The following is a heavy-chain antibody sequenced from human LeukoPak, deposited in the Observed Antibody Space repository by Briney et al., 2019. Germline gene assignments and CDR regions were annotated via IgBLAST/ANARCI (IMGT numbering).Heavy chain of an antibody. CDR2: ISAYNGNT. Sequence: ASVKVSCKASGYTFTSYGISWVRQAPGQGLEWMGWISAYNGNTNYAQKLQGRVTMTTDTSTSTAYMELRSLRSDDTAVYYCARDLRFLEWLGDLYYFDYWGRGTLVTVSS. CDR3: ARDLRFLEWLGDLYYFDY. J-gene: IGHJ4*02. D-gene: IGHD3-3*01. V-gene: IGHV1-18*01. CDR1: GYTFTSYG.